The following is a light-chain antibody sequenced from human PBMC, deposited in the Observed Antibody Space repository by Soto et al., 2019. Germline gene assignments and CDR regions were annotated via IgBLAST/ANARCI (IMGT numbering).Light chain of an antibody. J-gene: IGKJ1*01. CDR1: QSVSSS. V-gene: IGKV3-15*01. Sequence: EIVMTQSPATLSVSPGERATLSCRARQSVSSSLAWYQQKPGQAPRLLIYGASTRATGIPARFSGSGSGTDFTLTISSLQSEDFAVYYCQQYDNWPQTFGQGTKVDI. CDR2: GAS. CDR3: QQYDNWPQT.